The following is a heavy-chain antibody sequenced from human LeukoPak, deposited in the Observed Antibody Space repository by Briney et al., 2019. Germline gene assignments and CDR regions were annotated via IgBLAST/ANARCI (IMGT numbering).Heavy chain of an antibody. Sequence: SETLSLTCAVYGGSFSGYYWSWIRQPPGKGLEWIGEINRSGSTNYNPSLKSRVTISVDTSKNQFSLKLSSVTAADTAVYYCARGSFDMVRGAINYYYMDVWGKGTTVTVSS. CDR1: GGSFSGYY. CDR2: INRSGST. V-gene: IGHV4-34*01. J-gene: IGHJ6*03. CDR3: ARGSFDMVRGAINYYYMDV. D-gene: IGHD3-10*01.